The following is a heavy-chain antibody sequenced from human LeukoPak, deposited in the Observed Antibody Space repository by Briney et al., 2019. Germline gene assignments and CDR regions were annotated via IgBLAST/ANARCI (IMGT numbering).Heavy chain of an antibody. V-gene: IGHV3-53*01. CDR3: ARGNSPMVGRYYLEL. D-gene: IGHD4/OR15-4a*01. Sequence: GGSLRLSCAASGFSVVSYYMTWVRQAPGKGLEWVSVIYSGGAAFYTDSVKGRFTISRDGSKKTVYLQMNSLRAEDTAVYYCARGNSPMVGRYYLELWGQGTLVTVSS. J-gene: IGHJ4*02. CDR1: GFSVVSYY. CDR2: IYSGGAA.